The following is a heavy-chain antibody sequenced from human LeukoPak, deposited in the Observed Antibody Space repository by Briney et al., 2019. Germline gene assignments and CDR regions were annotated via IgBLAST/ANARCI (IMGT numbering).Heavy chain of an antibody. CDR3: ANSIDFDYGDYYFDY. CDR2: IYTSGST. D-gene: IGHD4-17*01. J-gene: IGHJ4*02. CDR1: GGSISSFY. Sequence: TSETLSLTCSVSGGSISSFYCNWMRQPAGKGLEWIGRIYTSGSTNYNPSLKSRVTISLDTSKNQFSLKLSSVTAADTAVYYCANSIDFDYGDYYFDYWGQGALVTISS. V-gene: IGHV4-4*07.